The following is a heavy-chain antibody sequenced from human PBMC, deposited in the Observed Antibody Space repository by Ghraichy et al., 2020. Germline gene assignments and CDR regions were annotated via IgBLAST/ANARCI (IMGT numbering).Heavy chain of an antibody. J-gene: IGHJ3*02. V-gene: IGHV3-23*01. Sequence: GGSLRLSCAASGFTFSSYAMSWVRQAPGKGLEWVSTISGSGGSTYYADSVKGRFTISRDNSKNTLYLQMNSLRAEDTAVYYCAKDRASVPWELLLNAFDIWGQGTMVTVSS. CDR3: AKDRASVPWELLLNAFDI. D-gene: IGHD1-26*01. CDR2: ISGSGGST. CDR1: GFTFSSYA.